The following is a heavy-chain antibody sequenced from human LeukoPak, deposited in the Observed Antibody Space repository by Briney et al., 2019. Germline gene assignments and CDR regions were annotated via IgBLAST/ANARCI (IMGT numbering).Heavy chain of an antibody. V-gene: IGHV4-61*05. D-gene: IGHD2-2*01. CDR1: GGSISSSSYY. CDR2: IYYSGST. J-gene: IGHJ6*03. Sequence: PSETLSLTCTVSGGSISSSSYYWGWIRQPPGKGLEWIGYIYYSGSTNYNPSLKSRVTISVDTSKNQFSLKLSSVTAADTAVYYCARAPAYYYYYMDVWGKGTTVTISS. CDR3: ARAPAYYYYYMDV.